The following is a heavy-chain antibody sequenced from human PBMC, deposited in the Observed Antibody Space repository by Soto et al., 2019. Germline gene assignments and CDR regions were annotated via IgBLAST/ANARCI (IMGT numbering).Heavy chain of an antibody. CDR2: INPYSGGA. J-gene: IGHJ4*02. CDR1: GYTFTGYF. Sequence: GASVEVSCKASGYTFTGYFIHWVRQAPGQGLEWMGWINPYSGGADYAQSFQGRVTMTRDTSISTVYMELSRLRFDDTAVYYCARVIRGAYYNSPLDTWGQGPVVT. D-gene: IGHD3-10*01. CDR3: ARVIRGAYYNSPLDT. V-gene: IGHV1-2*02.